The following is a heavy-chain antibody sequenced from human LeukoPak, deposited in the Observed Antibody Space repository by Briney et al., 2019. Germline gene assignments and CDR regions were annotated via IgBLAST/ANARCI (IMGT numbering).Heavy chain of an antibody. CDR1: GASFTGYY. CDR2: INHSGGT. J-gene: IGHJ4*02. V-gene: IGHV4-34*01. Sequence: PSETLSLTCAVYGASFTGYYWSWFRQPPGKGLEWIGEINHSGGTNYNPSLKSRVTISVDTSKNQFSLKLSSVTAADTAVYYCARHGSGSSTFGYWGQGTLVTVSS. CDR3: ARHGSGSSTFGY. D-gene: IGHD1-26*01.